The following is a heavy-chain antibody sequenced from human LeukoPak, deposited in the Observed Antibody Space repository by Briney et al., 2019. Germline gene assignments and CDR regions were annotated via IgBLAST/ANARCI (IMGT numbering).Heavy chain of an antibody. Sequence: GESLKISCKSSGYSFPTYWIAWVRQMPGKGLEWMGIIYPDESNIGYSPSFQGQVTISADKSISTAYLQWSSLKASDTAMYYCARSDGYNWPYDYWGQGTLVTVSS. CDR2: IYPDESNI. CDR3: ARSDGYNWPYDY. CDR1: GYSFPTYW. V-gene: IGHV5-51*01. D-gene: IGHD5-24*01. J-gene: IGHJ4*02.